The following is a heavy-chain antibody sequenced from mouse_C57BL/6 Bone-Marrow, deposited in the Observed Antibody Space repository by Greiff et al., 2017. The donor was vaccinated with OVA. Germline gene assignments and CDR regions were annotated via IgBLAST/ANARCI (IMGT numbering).Heavy chain of an antibody. J-gene: IGHJ2*01. Sequence: QVQLQQPGAELVRPGSSVKLSCKASGYTFTSYWMDWVKQRPGQGLEWIGNIYPSDSETHYNQKFKDKATLTVDKSSSTAYMQLSSLTSEDSAVYDGARSGSSGYPYYFDYWGQGTTLTVSS. CDR1: GYTFTSYW. CDR3: ARSGSSGYPYYFDY. CDR2: IYPSDSET. V-gene: IGHV1-61*01. D-gene: IGHD3-2*02.